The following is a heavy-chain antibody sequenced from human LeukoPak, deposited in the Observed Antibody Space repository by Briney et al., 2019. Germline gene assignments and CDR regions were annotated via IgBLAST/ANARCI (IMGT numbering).Heavy chain of an antibody. CDR1: RFTFSSYD. Sequence: GGSLRLYGAASRFTFSSYDMSWLRQAPGKGLVGVFDISGSGGGTLYTDSVKGQFTISRDNFKNTPDLQMNSLGAEDTAVYYCAKVRSNPWGWGQRTLVTVSS. J-gene: IGHJ4*02. V-gene: IGHV3-23*01. CDR3: AKVRSNPWG. D-gene: IGHD1-26*01. CDR2: ISGSGGGT.